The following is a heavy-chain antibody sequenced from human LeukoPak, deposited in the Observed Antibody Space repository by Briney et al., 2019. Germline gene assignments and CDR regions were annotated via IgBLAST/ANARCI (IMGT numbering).Heavy chain of an antibody. CDR3: ARVGPFTIFGVVTPYYFDY. Sequence: ASVKVSCKAAGYTFTSYYMHWVRQAPGQGLEWMGIINPSGGSTSYAQKFQGRVTMTRDTFTSTVYMELSSLRSEDTAVYYCARVGPFTIFGVVTPYYFDYWGQGTLVTVST. V-gene: IGHV1-46*03. CDR1: GYTFTSYY. J-gene: IGHJ4*02. D-gene: IGHD3-3*01. CDR2: INPSGGST.